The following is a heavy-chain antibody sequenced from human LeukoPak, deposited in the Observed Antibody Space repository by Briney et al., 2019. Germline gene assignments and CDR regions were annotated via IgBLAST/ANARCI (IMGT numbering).Heavy chain of an antibody. V-gene: IGHV3-48*04. D-gene: IGHD5-18*01. CDR2: ISSSSSTI. J-gene: IGHJ4*02. Sequence: PGGSLRLSCAASGFTFSTYSMNWVRQAPGKGLEWVSYISSSSSTIYYADSVKGRFTISRDTVQNSLFLQLNSLRVEDTAVYNCARLRDTVTSASDYWGQGTLVTVSS. CDR3: ARLRDTVTSASDY. CDR1: GFTFSTYS.